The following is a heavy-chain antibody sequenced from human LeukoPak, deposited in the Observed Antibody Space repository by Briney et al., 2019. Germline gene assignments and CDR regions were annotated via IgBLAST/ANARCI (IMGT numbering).Heavy chain of an antibody. V-gene: IGHV1-18*01. CDR1: VYTFTSYG. CDR2: ISAYNGNT. D-gene: IGHD2-2*02. J-gene: IGHJ5*02. Sequence: GASVTVSCKASVYTFTSYGISWVGQAPGQGREGMGWISAYNGNTNYAQKLQGRVTMTTDTSTSTAYMELRRVRSDDTAVYYCARLPDDYCSSTRCYITWFDPWGQGTLVTVSS. CDR3: ARLPDDYCSSTRCYITWFDP.